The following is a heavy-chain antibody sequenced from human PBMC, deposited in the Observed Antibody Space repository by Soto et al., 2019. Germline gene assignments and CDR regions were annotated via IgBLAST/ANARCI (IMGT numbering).Heavy chain of an antibody. V-gene: IGHV3-23*01. D-gene: IGHD2-21*02. J-gene: IGHJ4*02. Sequence: EVQVLESGGGLARPGGSVTISCATSGFTFSSYGMTWVRQAPGTGLEWVSAISGSGDSTFYAESLGGRFTISRDNSKNTVYLQMKSLRAGDTATYYCAKPSSASGRDCPGNWGQGTQVTVSS. CDR1: GFTFSSYG. CDR3: AKPSSASGRDCPGN. CDR2: ISGSGDST.